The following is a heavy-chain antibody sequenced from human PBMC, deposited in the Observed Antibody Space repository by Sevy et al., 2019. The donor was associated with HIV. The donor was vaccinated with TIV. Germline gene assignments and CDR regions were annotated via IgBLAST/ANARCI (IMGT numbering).Heavy chain of an antibody. D-gene: IGHD2-21*01. J-gene: IGHJ4*02. CDR2: IQYDGSNK. CDR1: VFSYSSYG. Sequence: GGSLRLSCAASVFSYSSYGRHWVRQAPGKGLEWVAYIQYDGSNKDYADSVKGRFTISRDNSKNTLDLQMNSLRVEDTAVYYCVKEGGGEGGDHWGQGTLVTVSS. V-gene: IGHV3-30*02. CDR3: VKEGGGEGGDH.